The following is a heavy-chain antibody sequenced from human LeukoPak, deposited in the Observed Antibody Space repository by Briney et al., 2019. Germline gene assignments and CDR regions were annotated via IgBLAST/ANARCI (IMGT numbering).Heavy chain of an antibody. Sequence: SVTLSLTCTVSGGSISSGSYYWSWIRQPAGKGLEWIGRIYTSGSTNYNPSLKSRVTISVDTSKNQFSLKLSSVTAADTAVYYCAREKKDIVVVPAAIPDYWGQGTLVTVSS. CDR2: IYTSGST. D-gene: IGHD2-2*02. V-gene: IGHV4-61*02. J-gene: IGHJ4*02. CDR3: AREKKDIVVVPAAIPDY. CDR1: GGSISSGSYY.